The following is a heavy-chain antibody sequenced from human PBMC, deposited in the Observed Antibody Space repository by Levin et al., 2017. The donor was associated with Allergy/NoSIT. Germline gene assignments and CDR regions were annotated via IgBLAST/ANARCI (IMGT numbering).Heavy chain of an antibody. D-gene: IGHD4-17*01. V-gene: IGHV1-18*01. J-gene: IGHJ6*02. CDR1: GYTFTSYG. Sequence: ASVKVSCKASGYTFTSYGISWVRQAPGQGLEWMGWISAYNGNTNYAQKLQGRVTMTTDTSTSTAYMELRSLRSDDTAVYYCARDLHYGDYGLYYYYGMDVWGQGTTVTVSS. CDR2: ISAYNGNT. CDR3: ARDLHYGDYGLYYYYGMDV.